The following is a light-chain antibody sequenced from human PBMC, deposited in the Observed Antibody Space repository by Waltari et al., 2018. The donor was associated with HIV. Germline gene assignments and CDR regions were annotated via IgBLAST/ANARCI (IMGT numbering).Light chain of an antibody. V-gene: IGLV1-40*01. Sequence: QSVLAQPPSVSGAPGQRVTISCTGSSSNIGIGSDVHWYQQLPGTAPRLLIYDNTNRPSGVPDRFSGSRSGTSASLAITGLQAEDEGDYFCQSYDSSLSGRVFGGGTKLTVL. J-gene: IGLJ3*02. CDR3: QSYDSSLSGRV. CDR2: DNT. CDR1: SSNIGIGSD.